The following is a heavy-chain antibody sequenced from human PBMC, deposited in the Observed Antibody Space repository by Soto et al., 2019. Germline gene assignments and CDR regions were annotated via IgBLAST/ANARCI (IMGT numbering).Heavy chain of an antibody. D-gene: IGHD2-21*01. CDR3: ARLGWGNGDSDY. V-gene: IGHV4-39*01. Sequence: QLQLQESGPGLVKSSETLSLTCTVSGGSISKSNYFWGWIRQAPGKGLEWIASILFNGTNSYNSSLKSRVAISVDTSNNQFPLELNSVTAADTAVYYCARLGWGNGDSDYWGQGTLVTGSS. J-gene: IGHJ4*02. CDR2: ILFNGTN. CDR1: GGSISKSNYF.